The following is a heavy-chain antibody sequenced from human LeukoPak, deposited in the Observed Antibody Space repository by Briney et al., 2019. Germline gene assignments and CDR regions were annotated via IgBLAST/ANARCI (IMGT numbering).Heavy chain of an antibody. CDR3: ARGPPRLNWFDP. CDR2: INGGNGNT. J-gene: IGHJ5*02. CDR1: GYTFTSYA. D-gene: IGHD6-25*01. Sequence: GALVKVSCKASGYTFTSYAMHWVRQAPGQRLEWMGWINGGNGNTKYSQKLQGRVTITRDTSASTAYMELRSLRSEDTAVFYCARGPPRLNWFDPWGQGTLVTVSS. V-gene: IGHV1-3*01.